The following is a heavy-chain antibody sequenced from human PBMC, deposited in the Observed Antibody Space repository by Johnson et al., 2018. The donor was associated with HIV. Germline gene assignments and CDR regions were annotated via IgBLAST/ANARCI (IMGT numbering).Heavy chain of an antibody. CDR1: GFTFDDYG. CDR3: ARDEGLDYGASLGAFDI. CDR2: INWNGGSK. Sequence: VQLVESGGGVVRPGGSLRLSCAASGFTFDDYGMSWVRQAPGKGLEWVSGINWNGGSKDYVDSVKGRFTISRDNAKKSLYLQMNSLRAEDTALYYCARDEGLDYGASLGAFDIWGQGSMVTVSS. D-gene: IGHD4-17*01. J-gene: IGHJ3*02. V-gene: IGHV3-20*04.